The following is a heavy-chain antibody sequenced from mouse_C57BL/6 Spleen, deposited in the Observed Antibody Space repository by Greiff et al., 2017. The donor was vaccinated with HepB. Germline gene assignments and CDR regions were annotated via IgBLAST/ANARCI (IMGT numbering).Heavy chain of an antibody. CDR1: GYTFTDYN. D-gene: IGHD4-1*01. CDR2: INPNNGGT. V-gene: IGHV1-18*01. Sequence: EVQLQQSGPELVKPGASVKIPCKASGYTFTDYNMDWVKQSHGKSLEWIGDINPNNGGTIYNQKFKGKATLTVDKSSSTAYMELRSLTSEDTAVYYCARKGDWDVVWFAYWGQGTLVTVSA. CDR3: ARKGDWDVVWFAY. J-gene: IGHJ3*01.